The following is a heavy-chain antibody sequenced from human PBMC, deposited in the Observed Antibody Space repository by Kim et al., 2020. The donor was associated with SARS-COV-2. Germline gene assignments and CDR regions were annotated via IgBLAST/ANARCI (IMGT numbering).Heavy chain of an antibody. CDR1: GYTFTSYG. CDR3: ARVNDFWSGLSIAAAGAFDY. D-gene: IGHD3-3*01. CDR2: ISAYNGNT. V-gene: IGHV1-18*01. Sequence: ASVKVSCKASGYTFTSYGISWVRQAPGQGLEWMGWISAYNGNTNYAQKLQGRVTMTTDTSTSTAYMELRSLRSDDTAVYYCARVNDFWSGLSIAAAGAFDYWGQGTLVTVSS. J-gene: IGHJ4*02.